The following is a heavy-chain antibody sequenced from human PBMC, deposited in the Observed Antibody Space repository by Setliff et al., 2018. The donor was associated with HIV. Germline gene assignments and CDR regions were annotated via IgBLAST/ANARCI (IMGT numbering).Heavy chain of an antibody. D-gene: IGHD1-26*01. V-gene: IGHV4-59*01. Sequence: LSLTCTVSGVSISSYYWSWIRQPPGKGLEYIGYIYSNGGTNYNPSLKSRVTISVDTSKNQFYLKLTSVTAADTAVYYCAGGQGATVHDQEVEQDYWGQGTLVTVSS. CDR2: IYSNGGT. J-gene: IGHJ4*02. CDR1: GVSISSYY. CDR3: AGGQGATVHDQEVEQDY.